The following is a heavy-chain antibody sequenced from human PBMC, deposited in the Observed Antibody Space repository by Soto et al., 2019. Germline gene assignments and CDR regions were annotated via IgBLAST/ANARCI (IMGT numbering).Heavy chain of an antibody. CDR2: LIPILGIA. V-gene: IGHV1-69*08. CDR3: ARDFEGSEAENY. D-gene: IGHD6-19*01. J-gene: IGHJ4*02. CDR1: GGTFSSYT. Sequence: QVQLVQSGAEVKKPGSSVKVSCKASGGTFSSYTISWVRQSPGQGLEWMGRLIPILGIANYAQKFQGRVTITADKSTRTAYMELSSLRSEATSVYYCARDFEGSEAENYWGQGTLVTVSS.